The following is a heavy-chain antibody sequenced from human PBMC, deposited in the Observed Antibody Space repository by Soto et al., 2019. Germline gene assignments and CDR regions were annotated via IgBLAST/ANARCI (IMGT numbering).Heavy chain of an antibody. J-gene: IGHJ4*02. D-gene: IGHD2-15*01. CDR1: GGSFSGYY. CDR2: INHSGST. V-gene: IGHV4-34*01. Sequence: QVQLQQWGAGLLKPSETLSLTCAVYGGSFSGYYWSWIRQPPGKGLEWIGEINHSGSTNYNPSLKSRVTISVDTSKHQFSLKLSAVTAADTAVYYCARGPPNIVVVVAAGFDYWGQGTLVPVSS. CDR3: ARGPPNIVVVVAAGFDY.